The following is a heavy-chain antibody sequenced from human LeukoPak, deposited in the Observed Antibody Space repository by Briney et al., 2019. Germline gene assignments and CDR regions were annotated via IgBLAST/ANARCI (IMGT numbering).Heavy chain of an antibody. CDR2: IRYDGSNK. V-gene: IGHV3-30*02. D-gene: IGHD3-22*01. CDR1: GFTFSSYG. J-gene: IGHJ4*02. Sequence: GGSLRLSCAASGFTFSSYGMHWVRQAPGKGLEWVAFIRYDGSNKYYADSVKGRFTISRDNSKNTLYLQMNSLRAEDTAVYYCAKEIDDSSGYYPNYFDYWGQGTLVTVSS. CDR3: AKEIDDSSGYYPNYFDY.